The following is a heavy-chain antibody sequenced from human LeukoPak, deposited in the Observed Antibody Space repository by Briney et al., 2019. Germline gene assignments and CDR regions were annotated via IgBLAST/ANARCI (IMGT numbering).Heavy chain of an antibody. CDR2: IYNSGST. J-gene: IGHJ4*02. CDR3: ARTDRSSGFDY. V-gene: IGHV4-31*03. CDR1: GASISSGGYY. Sequence: SETLSLTCTVSGASISSGGYYWSWIRQHPGKGLEWIGYIYNSGSTYYNPSLKSRVTLSVDTSKNQFSLKLSSVTAADTAVYYYARTDRSSGFDYWGQGTLVTVSS.